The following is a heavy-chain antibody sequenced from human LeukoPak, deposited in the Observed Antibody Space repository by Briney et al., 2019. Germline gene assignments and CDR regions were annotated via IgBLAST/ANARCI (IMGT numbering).Heavy chain of an antibody. CDR1: GFTFNNYA. CDR2: ISDSVSGGST. V-gene: IGHV3-23*01. CDR3: AKDRTGYSYGYFLSP. D-gene: IGHD5-18*01. Sequence: GGSLRLSCAASGFTFNNYAMTWVRQAPGKGLEWVSTISDSVSGGSTYYADSVKGRFTISRDNSRNTLYLQMNSLRAEDTAVYYCAKDRTGYSYGYFLSPWGQGTLVTVSS. J-gene: IGHJ5*02.